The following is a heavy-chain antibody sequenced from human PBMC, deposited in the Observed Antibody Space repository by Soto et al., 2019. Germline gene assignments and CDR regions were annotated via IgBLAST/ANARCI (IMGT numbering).Heavy chain of an antibody. J-gene: IGHJ6*03. V-gene: IGHV3-74*02. CDR3: ARGDCVGGTCYSLAGSFYYYIDV. CDR2: INSDGSVS. D-gene: IGHD2-15*01. Sequence: EVQLVESGGGLVQPGGSLRLSCAASGFTFSNYWMYWVRQAPGKGLEWVSRINSDGSVSSYADSVKGRLTISRDNVKNTLYLQMDSLRAEDTAVYYFARGDCVGGTCYSLAGSFYYYIDVWGKGTTVTVFS. CDR1: GFTFSNYW.